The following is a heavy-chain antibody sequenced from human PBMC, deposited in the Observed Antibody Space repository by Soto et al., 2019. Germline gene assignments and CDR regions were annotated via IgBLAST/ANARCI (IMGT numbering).Heavy chain of an antibody. CDR2: IKQDGSEK. CDR1: GFTFSSYW. D-gene: IGHD5-18*01. V-gene: IGHV3-7*01. J-gene: IGHJ6*03. Sequence: GESLKISCAASGFTFSSYWMSWVRQAPGKGLEWVANIKQDGSEKYYVDSVKGRFTISRDNAKNSLDLQMNSLRAEDTAVYYCARLYSYGYYYYYMDVWGKGTTVTVSS. CDR3: ARLYSYGYYYYYMDV.